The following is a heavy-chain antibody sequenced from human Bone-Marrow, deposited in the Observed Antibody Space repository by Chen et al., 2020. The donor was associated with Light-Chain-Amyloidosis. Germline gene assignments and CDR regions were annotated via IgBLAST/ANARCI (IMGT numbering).Heavy chain of an antibody. D-gene: IGHD1-7*01. V-gene: IGHV1-18*01. CDR2: ISAYNGNT. CDR3: TREGGLELDPDYYYYGMDV. Sequence: QVQLVQSGAEVKKPGASVKVSCKASGYTFTSYGISWVRQAPGQGLEWMGWISAYNGNTNYAQKLQGRVTMTTDTSTSTAYMELRSLRSDDTAVYYCTREGGLELDPDYYYYGMDVWGQGTTVTVSS. J-gene: IGHJ6*02. CDR1: GYTFTSYG.